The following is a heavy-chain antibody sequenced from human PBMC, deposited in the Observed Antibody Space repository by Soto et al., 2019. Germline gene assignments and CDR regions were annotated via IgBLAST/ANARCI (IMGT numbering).Heavy chain of an antibody. CDR3: AKELIAAATLQTNYYYGMDV. V-gene: IGHV3-43D*04. J-gene: IGHJ6*02. CDR2: ISWDGGST. D-gene: IGHD6-13*01. CDR1: GFTFDDYA. Sequence: PGGSLRLSCAASGFTFDDYAMHWVRQAPGKGLEWVSLISWDGGSTYYADSVKGRFTISRDNSKNSLYLQMNSLRAEDTALYYCAKELIAAATLQTNYYYGMDVWGQGTTVTVSS.